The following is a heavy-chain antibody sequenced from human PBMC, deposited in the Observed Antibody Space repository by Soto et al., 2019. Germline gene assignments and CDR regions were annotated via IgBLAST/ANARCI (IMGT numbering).Heavy chain of an antibody. D-gene: IGHD3-16*01. V-gene: IGHV1-18*04. CDR2: ISTYNGLT. CDR1: GYTFTNYG. CDR3: ARDLRYGYNFGDWFDP. Sequence: QVQLVQSAPEVEKPGASVTVSCKASGYTFTNYGLNWLRQAPGQGPQWMGRISTYNGLTNYAQKFQGRITMTTDASTNIVSMELRSLTSDDTAVYYCARDLRYGYNFGDWFDPWGQGTLVTVSS. J-gene: IGHJ5*02.